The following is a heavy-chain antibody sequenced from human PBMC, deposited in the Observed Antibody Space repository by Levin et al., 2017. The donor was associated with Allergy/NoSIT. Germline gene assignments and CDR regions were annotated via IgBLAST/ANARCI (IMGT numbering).Heavy chain of an antibody. CDR2: ISPILDVT. Sequence: SVKVSCKASGGTFSSYRFSWVRQAPGQGLEWMGRISPILDVTNYAQKFQGRVSITADKSTTTSYLELSSLRSEDTAVYYCATLTHFDSSAFYQDFDYWGQGSLVTVSS. V-gene: IGHV1-69*02. CDR1: GGTFSSYR. CDR3: ATLTHFDSSAFYQDFDY. D-gene: IGHD3-22*01. J-gene: IGHJ4*02.